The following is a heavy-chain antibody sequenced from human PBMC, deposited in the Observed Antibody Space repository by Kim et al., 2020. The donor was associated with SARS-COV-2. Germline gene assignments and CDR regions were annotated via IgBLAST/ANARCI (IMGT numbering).Heavy chain of an antibody. V-gene: IGHV4-39*02. J-gene: IGHJ6*02. CDR3: ARDGTAGLMDV. CDR2: IYYSGST. CDR1: GGSISSSSYY. Sequence: SETLSLTCTVSGGSISSSSYYWGWIRQPPGKGLEWIGSIYYSGSTYYNPSLKSRVTISVDTSKNQFSLKLSSVTAADTAVYYCARDGTAGLMDVWGQGTT.